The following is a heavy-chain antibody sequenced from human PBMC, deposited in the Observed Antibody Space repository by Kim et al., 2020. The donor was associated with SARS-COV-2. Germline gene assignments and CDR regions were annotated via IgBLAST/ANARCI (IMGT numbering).Heavy chain of an antibody. Sequence: ASVKVSCKASGYTFTGYYMHWVRQAPGQGLEWMGRINPNSGGTNYAQKFQGRVTMTRDTSISTAYMELSRLRSDDTAVYYCARAEGVARTYYYDSSGYYYSDYWGQGTLVTVSS. CDR2: INPNSGGT. CDR3: ARAEGVARTYYYDSSGYYYSDY. J-gene: IGHJ4*02. D-gene: IGHD3-22*01. CDR1: GYTFTGYY. V-gene: IGHV1-2*06.